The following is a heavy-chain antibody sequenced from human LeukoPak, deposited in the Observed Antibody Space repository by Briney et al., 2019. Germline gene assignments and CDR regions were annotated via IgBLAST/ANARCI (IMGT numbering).Heavy chain of an antibody. V-gene: IGHV1-2*02. CDR3: ARDVSYDFWSGQPKRPHFDY. CDR1: GYTFTGYY. Sequence: ASVKVSCKASGYTFTGYYMHWVRQAPGQGLEWMGWINPNSGGTNYAQKFQGRVTMTRDTSISTAYMELSRLRSDDTAVYYCARDVSYDFWSGQPKRPHFDYWGQGTLVTVSS. J-gene: IGHJ4*02. CDR2: INPNSGGT. D-gene: IGHD3-3*01.